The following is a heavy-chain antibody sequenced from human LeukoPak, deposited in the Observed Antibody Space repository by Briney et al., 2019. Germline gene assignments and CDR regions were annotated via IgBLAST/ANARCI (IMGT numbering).Heavy chain of an antibody. D-gene: IGHD3-10*01. CDR3: ARLGVTMVRGVITHYYYYYMDV. V-gene: IGHV4-59*12. Sequence: SETLSLTCTVSGGSISSYYWSWIRQPPGKGLEWIGYTYYSGSTNYNPSLKSRVTMSVDTSKNQFSLKLSSVTAADTAVYYCARLGVTMVRGVITHYYYYYMDVWGKGTTVTISS. J-gene: IGHJ6*03. CDR1: GGSISSYY. CDR2: TYYSGST.